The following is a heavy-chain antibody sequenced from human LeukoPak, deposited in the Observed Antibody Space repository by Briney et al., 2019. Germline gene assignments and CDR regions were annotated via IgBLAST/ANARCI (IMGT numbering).Heavy chain of an antibody. J-gene: IGHJ3*02. CDR1: GYTFTGYY. Sequence: ASVKVSCKASGYTFTGYYMHWVRQAPGQGPEWMGWINPNSGGTNYAQKFQGWVTMTRDTSISTAYMELSSLGSEDTAVYYCAAATGATAGSYAFDIWGQGTMVTVSS. V-gene: IGHV1-2*04. CDR3: AAATGATAGSYAFDI. CDR2: INPNSGGT. D-gene: IGHD1-26*01.